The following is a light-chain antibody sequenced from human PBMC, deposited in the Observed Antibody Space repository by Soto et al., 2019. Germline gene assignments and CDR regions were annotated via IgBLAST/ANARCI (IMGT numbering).Light chain of an antibody. V-gene: IGKV1-39*01. CDR1: QSISSY. J-gene: IGKJ1*01. CDR3: QQSYSTPET. Sequence: DIQMTQSPSSLSASVGDRVTITCRASQSISSYLNWYQQKPGKAPKLLINAASSLQSGVPSRFSGSGSGTDFTLTISSLQPEDFATYYCQQSYSTPETFGQGTKVGIK. CDR2: AAS.